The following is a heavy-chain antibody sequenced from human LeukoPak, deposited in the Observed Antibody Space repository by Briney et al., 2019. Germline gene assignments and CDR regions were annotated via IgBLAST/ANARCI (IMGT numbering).Heavy chain of an antibody. Sequence: GQSLQISCQGSGYSSTSYWIGWVRQMPGKGLEWMGIIYPGDSDTRYSPSFQGQATISADKSISTAYLQWSSLKASDTAMYYCARGIVVVPAAHDAFDIWGQGTMVTVSS. CDR1: GYSSTSYW. CDR2: IYPGDSDT. D-gene: IGHD2-2*01. CDR3: ARGIVVVPAAHDAFDI. V-gene: IGHV5-51*01. J-gene: IGHJ3*02.